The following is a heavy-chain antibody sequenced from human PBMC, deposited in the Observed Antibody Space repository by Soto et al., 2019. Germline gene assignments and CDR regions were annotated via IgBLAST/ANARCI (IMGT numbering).Heavy chain of an antibody. CDR2: ISYDGSNK. V-gene: IGHV3-30*03. CDR3: ARWIGYNWNYDYYYGMDV. CDR1: GFTFSSYG. Sequence: PGGSLRLSCAASGFTFSSYGMHWVRQAPGKGLEWVAVISYDGSNKYYADSVKGRFTISRDNSKNSLYLQMNSLRAEDTAVYYCARWIGYNWNYDYYYGMDVWGQGTTVTVSS. D-gene: IGHD1-20*01. J-gene: IGHJ6*02.